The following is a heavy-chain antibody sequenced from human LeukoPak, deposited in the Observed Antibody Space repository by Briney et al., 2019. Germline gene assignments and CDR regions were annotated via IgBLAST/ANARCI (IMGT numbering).Heavy chain of an antibody. CDR2: INHSGST. V-gene: IGHV4-34*01. CDR1: GGSFSGYY. D-gene: IGHD2-15*01. J-gene: IGHJ5*02. CDR3: ARMIVVVVAATGASNWFDP. Sequence: SETLSLTCAVYGGSFSGYYWSWIRQPPGKGLEWIGEINHSGSTNYNPSLKSRVTISVDTSKNQFSLKLSSVTAADTAVYYCARMIVVVVAATGASNWFDPWGQGTLVTVSS.